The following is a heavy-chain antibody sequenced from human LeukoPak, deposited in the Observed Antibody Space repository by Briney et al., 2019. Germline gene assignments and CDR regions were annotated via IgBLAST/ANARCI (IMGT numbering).Heavy chain of an antibody. CDR3: ASASEMATMSADDY. CDR2: ITPILGIA. CDR1: GGTFSSYA. V-gene: IGHV1-69*04. Sequence: SVKVSCKASGGTFSSYAISWVRQAPGQGLEWMGRITPILGIANYGQKFQGRVTITADKSTSTAYMELSSLRSEDTAVYYCASASEMATMSADDYWGQGTLVTVSS. D-gene: IGHD5-24*01. J-gene: IGHJ4*02.